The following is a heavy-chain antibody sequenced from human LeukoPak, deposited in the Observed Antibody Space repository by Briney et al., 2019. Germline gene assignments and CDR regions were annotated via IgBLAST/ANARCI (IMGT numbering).Heavy chain of an antibody. CDR2: IIPIFGTA. D-gene: IGHD5-24*01. Sequence: SVKVSCKASGGTFSSYAISWVRQAPGQGLEWMGGIIPIFGTANYAQKFQGRVTITTDESTSTAYMELSSLRSEDTAVYYCASSKMATINYSFDHWGQGTLVTVSS. J-gene: IGHJ4*02. CDR3: ASSKMATINYSFDH. V-gene: IGHV1-69*05. CDR1: GGTFSSYA.